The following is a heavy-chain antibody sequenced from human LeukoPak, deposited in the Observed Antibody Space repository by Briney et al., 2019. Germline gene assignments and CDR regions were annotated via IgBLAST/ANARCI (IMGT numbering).Heavy chain of an antibody. CDR1: GYIFTNYD. D-gene: IGHD5-18*01. J-gene: IGHJ4*02. V-gene: IGHV1-8*01. Sequence: ASVKVSCKASGYIFTNYDINWVRQATGQGLEWMGWMNPNSGNTGFAQKFQGRVTMTRNTSKSTAYMELSSLTSEDWAVYYCARARGYSYGSSADWGPGTLVNVSS. CDR2: MNPNSGNT. CDR3: ARARGYSYGSSAD.